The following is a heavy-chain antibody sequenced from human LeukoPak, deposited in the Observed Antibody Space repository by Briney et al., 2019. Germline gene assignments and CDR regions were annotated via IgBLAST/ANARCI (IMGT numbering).Heavy chain of an antibody. CDR3: AKMRPLIVATSYFDY. J-gene: IGHJ4*02. Sequence: ASVKVSCKASGGTFSNYAISWVRQAPGQGLEWMGGIIPIFGTANYAQKFQGRVTITTDESTSTAYMDLSSLRSEDTAVYYCAKMRPLIVATSYFDYWGQGTLVTVSS. CDR1: GGTFSNYA. CDR2: IIPIFGTA. D-gene: IGHD5-12*01. V-gene: IGHV1-69*05.